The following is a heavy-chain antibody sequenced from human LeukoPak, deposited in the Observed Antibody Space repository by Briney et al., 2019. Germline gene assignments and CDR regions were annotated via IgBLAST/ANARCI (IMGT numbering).Heavy chain of an antibody. CDR2: IISTGSTT. Sequence: GGSLRLSCAASGFTFSSYSMNWGRQAPGKGLEWISYIISTGSTTYYADSVKGRFTISRDNANNSVSLQMSSLRAEDTAVYYCATGFWGYCSRNSCPLDNWGQGTLVTVAS. J-gene: IGHJ4*02. D-gene: IGHD2-2*01. V-gene: IGHV3-48*01. CDR3: ATGFWGYCSRNSCPLDN. CDR1: GFTFSSYS.